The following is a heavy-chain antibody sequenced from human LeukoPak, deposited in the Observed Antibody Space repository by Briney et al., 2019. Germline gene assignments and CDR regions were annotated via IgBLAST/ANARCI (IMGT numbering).Heavy chain of an antibody. D-gene: IGHD5-24*01. J-gene: IGHJ5*02. CDR3: ARIREVIGTDWFDP. CDR1: GFTFSDYY. CDR2: ISSSGSTI. Sequence: GGSLRLSCAASGFTFSDYYMSWIRQAPGKGLEWVSYISSSGSTIYYADSVKGRFTISRDNAKNSLYLQMNSLRADDTAVYYCARIREVIGTDWFDPWGQGTLVTVSS. V-gene: IGHV3-11*01.